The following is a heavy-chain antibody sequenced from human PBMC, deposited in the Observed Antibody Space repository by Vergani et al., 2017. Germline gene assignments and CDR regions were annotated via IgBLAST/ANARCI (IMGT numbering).Heavy chain of an antibody. D-gene: IGHD5-18*01. CDR2: IWYDGSNK. V-gene: IGHV3-33*01. CDR3: ARDSDTAMVSLDY. CDR1: GFTFSSYG. Sequence: QVQLVESGGGVVQPGRSLRLSCAASGFTFSSYGMHWVRQAPGKGLEWVAVIWYDGSNKYYADSVKGRFTNSRDNSKNTLYLQMNSLRAEDTAVYYCARDSDTAMVSLDYWGQGTLVTVSS. J-gene: IGHJ4*02.